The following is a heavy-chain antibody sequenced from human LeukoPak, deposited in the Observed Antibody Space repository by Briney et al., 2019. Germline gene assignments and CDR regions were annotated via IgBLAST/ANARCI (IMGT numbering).Heavy chain of an antibody. CDR2: ISSSSAHI. Sequence: GGSLRLSCAVSGFTFSSYSMNWVRQAPGKGLEWVSFISSSSAHINYADSVKGRFTISRDNPRNSLYLQMNSLRAEDTAVYYCARDIGGSYTAIDYWGQGTLVTVSS. CDR1: GFTFSSYS. V-gene: IGHV3-21*01. CDR3: ARDIGGSYTAIDY. J-gene: IGHJ4*02. D-gene: IGHD1-26*01.